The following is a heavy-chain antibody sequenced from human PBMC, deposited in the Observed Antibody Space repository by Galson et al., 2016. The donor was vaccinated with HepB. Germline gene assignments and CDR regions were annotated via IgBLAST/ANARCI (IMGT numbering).Heavy chain of an antibody. CDR3: ARDTYGAFDP. J-gene: IGHJ5*02. CDR2: ISPRGTDT. Sequence: SLRLSCAASGFTFSDYAMNWVRQAPGKGLQWVSAISPRGTDTYYADSVMGRFSISRDNSKTTVYLQMDSLRAEDTAVYYCARDTYGAFDPWGQGALVTVSS. D-gene: IGHD2-8*01. V-gene: IGHV3-23*01. CDR1: GFTFSDYA.